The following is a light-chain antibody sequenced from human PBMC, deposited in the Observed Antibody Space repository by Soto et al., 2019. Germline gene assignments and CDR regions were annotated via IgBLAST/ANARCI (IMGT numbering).Light chain of an antibody. Sequence: QSVLTQPPSVSAAPGHKVTISCSGSSSNIGGNSVSWYQQLPGTAPKLLIYDDDKRPSGIPDRFSGSKSGTSATLGITGFQTGDEADYYCGSWDSSLSAYVFATGTKV. J-gene: IGLJ1*01. V-gene: IGLV1-51*01. CDR1: SSNIGGNS. CDR2: DDD. CDR3: GSWDSSLSAYV.